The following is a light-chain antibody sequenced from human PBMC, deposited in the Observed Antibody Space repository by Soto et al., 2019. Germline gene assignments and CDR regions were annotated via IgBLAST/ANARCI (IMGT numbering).Light chain of an antibody. CDR1: SSNIGARYE. J-gene: IGLJ2*01. CDR3: QSYDSSLSGVV. Sequence: QSVLTQPPSVSGAPGQTVTISCTGSSSNIGARYEVHWYQQLPGTAPKLLIYEDIKRPSGIPDRFSGSKSGASGSLAITGLLSEDEAEYYCQSYDSSLSGVVFGGGTQLTVL. V-gene: IGLV1-40*01. CDR2: EDI.